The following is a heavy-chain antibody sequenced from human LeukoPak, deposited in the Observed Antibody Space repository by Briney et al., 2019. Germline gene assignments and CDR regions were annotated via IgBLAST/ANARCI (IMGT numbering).Heavy chain of an antibody. V-gene: IGHV2-5*01. CDR3: AHSNYDSSGPDGGYYFDY. CDR1: GFSLSTRGVG. CDR2: IYWNDDK. D-gene: IGHD3-22*01. Sequence: SGPTLVKPTQTLTLTCTFSGFSLSTRGVGVGWIRQPPGKALEWLALIYWNDDKRYSPSLKSRLTITKDTSKNQVVLTMTNMDPVDTATYYCAHSNYDSSGPDGGYYFDYWGQGTLVTVSS. J-gene: IGHJ4*02.